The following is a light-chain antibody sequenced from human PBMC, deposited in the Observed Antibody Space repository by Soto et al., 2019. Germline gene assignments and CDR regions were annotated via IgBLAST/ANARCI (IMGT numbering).Light chain of an antibody. CDR2: AAS. CDR3: QHYNSYSEG. CDR1: QGNNTF. Sequence: IQLTQSPSSLSASVGDRVTISCRASQGNNTFVAWYQQKSGKAPKLLIFAASTLQSGLPSRFSGCGSEADFTLTISSPQPDHVGTYYCQHYNSYSEGFGKGAKGDIK. J-gene: IGKJ1*01. V-gene: IGKV1-9*01.